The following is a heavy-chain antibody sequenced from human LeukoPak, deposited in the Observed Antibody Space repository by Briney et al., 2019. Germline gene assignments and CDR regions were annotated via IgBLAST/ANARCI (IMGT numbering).Heavy chain of an antibody. D-gene: IGHD3-22*01. Sequence: SVKVSCKASGGTFSSYAISWVRQAPGQGLEWMGGIIPIFGTANYAQKFQGRVTITADESTSTAYMELSSLRSEDMAVYYCARDRRGYYDSSGYYYWGQGTLVTVSS. J-gene: IGHJ4*02. CDR2: IIPIFGTA. CDR3: ARDRRGYYDSSGYYY. CDR1: GGTFSSYA. V-gene: IGHV1-69*13.